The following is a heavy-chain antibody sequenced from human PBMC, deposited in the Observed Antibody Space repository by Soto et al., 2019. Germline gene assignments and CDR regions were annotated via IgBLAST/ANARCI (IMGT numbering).Heavy chain of an antibody. J-gene: IGHJ5*02. V-gene: IGHV4-39*01. CDR1: GGSISSSSDY. Sequence: SETLSLTCTVSGGSISSSSDYWDWLRQPPGKGLEWIGSIYYSGTTYYNPSLKRRVTISVDTSKNQFSLQVSSVTAADTAVYYWARHDGRCWNWFGPWGQGILATVSS. CDR3: ARHDGRCWNWFGP. CDR2: IYYSGTT. D-gene: IGHD2-8*01.